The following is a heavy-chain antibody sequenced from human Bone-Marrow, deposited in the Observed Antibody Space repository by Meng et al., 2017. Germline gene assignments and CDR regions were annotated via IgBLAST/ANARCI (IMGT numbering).Heavy chain of an antibody. D-gene: IGHD6-19*01. V-gene: IGHV1-69*13. J-gene: IGHJ4*02. Sequence: SVKVSCKASGGTFSSYAISWVRQAAGQGLEWMGGIIPIFGTANYAQKFQGRVTITADGSTSTAYMELSSLRSEDTAVYYCARDQSPYSSGWYEGGYWGQGTLVTVSS. CDR1: GGTFSSYA. CDR2: IIPIFGTA. CDR3: ARDQSPYSSGWYEGGY.